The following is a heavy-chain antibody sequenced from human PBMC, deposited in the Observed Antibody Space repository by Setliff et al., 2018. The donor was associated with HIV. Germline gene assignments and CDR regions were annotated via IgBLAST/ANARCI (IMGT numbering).Heavy chain of an antibody. V-gene: IGHV1-2*06. CDR3: ARSAGDSYDSSGQIWGAYFDY. Sequence: RASVKVSCKASGYTFSTYGISWVRQAPGQGLEWMGRINPNSGGTNYAQKFQGRVTMTRDTSISTAYMELSRLRSDDTAVYYCARSAGDSYDSSGQIWGAYFDYWGQGTLVTVSS. D-gene: IGHD3-22*01. CDR2: INPNSGGT. J-gene: IGHJ4*02. CDR1: GYTFSTYG.